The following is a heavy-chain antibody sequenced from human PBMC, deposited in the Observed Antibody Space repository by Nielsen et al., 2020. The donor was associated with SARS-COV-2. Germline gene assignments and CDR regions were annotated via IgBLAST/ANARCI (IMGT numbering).Heavy chain of an antibody. Sequence: GESLKISCAASGFTFSSYAMSWVRQAPGKGLEWVSAISGSGASTYYADSVKGRFTISRDNSKNTLYLQMNSLRAEDTAVYYCAKVSAIIVGATTDYWGQGTLVTVSS. J-gene: IGHJ4*02. CDR1: GFTFSSYA. CDR2: ISGSGAST. D-gene: IGHD1-26*01. V-gene: IGHV3-23*01. CDR3: AKVSAIIVGATTDY.